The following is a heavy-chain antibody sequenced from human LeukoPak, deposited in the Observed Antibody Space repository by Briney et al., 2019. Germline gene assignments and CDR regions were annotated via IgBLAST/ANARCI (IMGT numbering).Heavy chain of an antibody. Sequence: SETLSLTCTVSGGSISSYYWSWIRQPPGKGLEWIGYIYSSGSTNYNPSLKSRVTISVDTSKNQFSLKLSSVTAADTAVYYCARATYYFDYWGQGTLVTVSS. CDR3: ARATYYFDY. CDR2: IYSSGST. CDR1: GGSISSYY. D-gene: IGHD1-26*01. V-gene: IGHV4-59*08. J-gene: IGHJ4*02.